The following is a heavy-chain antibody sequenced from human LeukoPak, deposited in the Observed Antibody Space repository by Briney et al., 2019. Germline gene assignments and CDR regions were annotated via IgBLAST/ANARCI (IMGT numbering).Heavy chain of an antibody. J-gene: IGHJ3*02. CDR2: IYPGDSDT. CDR1: GSSFTSYW. V-gene: IGHV5-51*01. CDR3: ARLDSSGYLDAFDI. D-gene: IGHD3-22*01. Sequence: GASLKISCKGSGSSFTSYWIGWVRPMPGKGLEWMGIIYPGDSDTRYSPSFQGQVTISADKSISTAYLQWSSPKASDTAMYYCARLDSSGYLDAFDIWGQGTMVTVSS.